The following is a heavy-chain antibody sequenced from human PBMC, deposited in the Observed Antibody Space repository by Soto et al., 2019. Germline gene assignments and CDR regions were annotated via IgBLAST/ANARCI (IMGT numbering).Heavy chain of an antibody. CDR1: GYTFTSYY. D-gene: IGHD6-6*01. CDR3: ARAGSSSPHDY. Sequence: QVQLVQSGAEVKKPGASVKVSCKASGYTFTSYYMHWVRQAPGQGLEWMGIINPSGGSTSYAQKFRGRVTMNRDSSTSTVYMERSRLRSEDTAVYYCARAGSSSPHDYWVQGTLVTVAS. V-gene: IGHV1-46*01. CDR2: INPSGGST. J-gene: IGHJ4*02.